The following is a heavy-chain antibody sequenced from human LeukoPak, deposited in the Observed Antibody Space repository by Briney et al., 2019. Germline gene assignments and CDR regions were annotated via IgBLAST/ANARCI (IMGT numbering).Heavy chain of an antibody. J-gene: IGHJ4*02. D-gene: IGHD3-9*01. CDR1: GGSFSGYY. V-gene: IGHV4-34*01. CDR2: INHSGST. CDR3: ARLRAYYDILTGYRYPFDY. Sequence: SETLSLTCAVYGGSFSGYYWSWIRQPPGKGLEWIGEINHSGSTNYNPSLKSRVTISVDTSKNQFSLKLSSVTAADTAVYYCARLRAYYDILTGYRYPFDYWGQGTLVTVSS.